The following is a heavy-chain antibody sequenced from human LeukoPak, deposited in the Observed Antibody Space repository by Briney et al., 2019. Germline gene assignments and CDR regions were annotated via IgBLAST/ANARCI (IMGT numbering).Heavy chain of an antibody. V-gene: IGHV4-34*01. D-gene: IGHD5-18*01. CDR2: INHSGST. Sequence: ETLSLTCAVYGGSFSGYYWSWIRQPPGKGLEWIGEINHSGSTNYNPSLKSRVTISVDTSKNQFSLKLSSVTAADTAVYYCARGRIQLWNDAFDIWGQGTMVTVSS. CDR1: GGSFSGYY. CDR3: ARGRIQLWNDAFDI. J-gene: IGHJ3*02.